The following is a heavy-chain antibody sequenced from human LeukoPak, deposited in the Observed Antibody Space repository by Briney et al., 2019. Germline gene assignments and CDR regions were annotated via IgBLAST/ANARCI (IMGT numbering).Heavy chain of an antibody. Sequence: GGSLRLSCAASGFTFDDYAMHWARQAPGKGLEWVSGISWNSGSIGYADSVKGRFTISRDNAKNSLYLQMNSLRAEDTALYYCAKDIAAAGTRAFDYWGQGTLVTVSS. J-gene: IGHJ4*02. D-gene: IGHD6-13*01. CDR3: AKDIAAAGTRAFDY. V-gene: IGHV3-9*01. CDR1: GFTFDDYA. CDR2: ISWNSGSI.